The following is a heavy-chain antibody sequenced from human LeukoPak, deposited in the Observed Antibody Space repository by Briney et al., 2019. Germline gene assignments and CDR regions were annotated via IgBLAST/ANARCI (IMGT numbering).Heavy chain of an antibody. J-gene: IGHJ5*02. D-gene: IGHD3-10*01. CDR2: INPGDSDT. Sequence: GESLKISCQASGYIFTSSWIGWARQMPGKGLEWMAIINPGDSDTRYSPSFQGQVTISADKSISTVYLQRGSLKASDTAMYYCARQPGAGWFDPWGQGTLVTVSS. CDR1: GYIFTSSW. V-gene: IGHV5-51*01. CDR3: ARQPGAGWFDP.